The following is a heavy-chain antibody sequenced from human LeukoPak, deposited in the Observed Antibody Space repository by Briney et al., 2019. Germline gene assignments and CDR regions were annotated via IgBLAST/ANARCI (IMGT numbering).Heavy chain of an antibody. CDR2: ISTSGSAT. CDR1: GFIFSNYG. J-gene: IGHJ4*02. Sequence: SGGSLRLSCAASGFIFSNYGMNWVRQAPGKGLEWVAAISTSGSATSYADSVRGRFTISRDNFENTLYLQMNSLRAEDTALYYCARKLWHRNDCWGQGTLVTVSS. D-gene: IGHD3-16*01. V-gene: IGHV3-23*01. CDR3: ARKLWHRNDC.